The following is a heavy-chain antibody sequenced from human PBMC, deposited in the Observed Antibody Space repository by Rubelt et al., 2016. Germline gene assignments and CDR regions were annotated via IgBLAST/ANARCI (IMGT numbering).Heavy chain of an antibody. J-gene: IGHJ4*02. Sequence: CKASGYTFTGYYMHWVRQAPGQGLEWMGRINPNSGGTNYAQKFQGRVTMTRDTSISTAYMELSRLRSDDTAVYYCVRYRGSGWFVDYWGQGTLVTVSS. CDR3: VRYRGSGWFVDY. V-gene: IGHV1-2*06. CDR1: GYTFTGYY. D-gene: IGHD6-19*01. CDR2: INPNSGGT.